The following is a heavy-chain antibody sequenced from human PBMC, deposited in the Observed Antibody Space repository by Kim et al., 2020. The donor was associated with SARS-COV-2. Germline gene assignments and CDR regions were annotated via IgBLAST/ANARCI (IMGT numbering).Heavy chain of an antibody. D-gene: IGHD3-10*01. CDR1: GYSFTSYW. Sequence: GVSLKISCKGSGYSFTSYWIGWVRQMPGKGLEWMGIIYPGDSDTRYSPSFQGQVTSSADKSISTAYLQWSSLKASETAMYYCAGGYMVRGVMRALEFRGWGQGTLVTVSS. CDR2: IYPGDSDT. CDR3: AGGYMVRGVMRALEFRG. V-gene: IGHV5-51*01. J-gene: IGHJ4*02.